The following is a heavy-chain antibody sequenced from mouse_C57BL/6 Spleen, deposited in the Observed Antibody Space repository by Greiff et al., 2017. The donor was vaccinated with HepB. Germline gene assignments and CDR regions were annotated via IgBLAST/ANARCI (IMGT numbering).Heavy chain of an antibody. CDR1: GYAFSSYW. V-gene: IGHV1-80*01. J-gene: IGHJ4*01. D-gene: IGHD1-1*01. CDR3: AREIDYYGSSYDAMDY. CDR2: LYPGDGDT. Sequence: VQLQQSGAELVKPGASVKISCKASGYAFSSYWMNWVKQRPGKGLEWIGQLYPGDGDTNYNGKFKGKATLTADKSSSTAYMQLSSLTSEDSAVYFCAREIDYYGSSYDAMDYWGQGTSVTVSS.